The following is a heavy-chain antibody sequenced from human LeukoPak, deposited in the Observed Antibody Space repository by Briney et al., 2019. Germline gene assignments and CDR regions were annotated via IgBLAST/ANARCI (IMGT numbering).Heavy chain of an antibody. J-gene: IGHJ4*02. V-gene: IGHV1-18*01. D-gene: IGHD3-3*01. Sequence: GASVKVSCKASGYTFNSYDISWVRQAPGQGLEWMAWISTYNGNTNYALKVQGRATMTTDTSTSTAYMELRNLRSDDTAVYYCARVLRYDFWSAYYFDYWGQGTLVTVSS. CDR1: GYTFNSYD. CDR3: ARVLRYDFWSAYYFDY. CDR2: ISTYNGNT.